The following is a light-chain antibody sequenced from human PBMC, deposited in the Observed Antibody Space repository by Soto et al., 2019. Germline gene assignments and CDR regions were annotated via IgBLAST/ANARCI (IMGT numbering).Light chain of an antibody. V-gene: IGLV2-14*03. CDR2: DVS. CDR3: SSYISTNTSHV. J-gene: IGLJ1*01. CDR1: SSDVGGYNY. Sequence: QSALTQPASVSGSPGQSITISCTGASSDVGGYNYVSWYQQHPGKAPKLIIYDVSYRPSGVSNRFSGSKSGNPASLTISGLQAEDEADYHFSSYISTNTSHVFGTGTKVTVL.